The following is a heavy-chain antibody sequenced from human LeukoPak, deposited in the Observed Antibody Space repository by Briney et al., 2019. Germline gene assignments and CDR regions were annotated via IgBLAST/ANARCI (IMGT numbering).Heavy chain of an antibody. D-gene: IGHD3-3*01. V-gene: IGHV4-34*01. J-gene: IGHJ4*02. CDR3: ARGRLFWSGYYDY. Sequence: PSETLSLTCPVYGGSFSGYYRSWIRQPPGKGLEWIGEINHSGSTNHNPSLKSRVTISVDTSKNQFSLRLSSVTAADTAVYYCARGRLFWSGYYDYWGQGTLVTVSS. CDR1: GGSFSGYY. CDR2: INHSGST.